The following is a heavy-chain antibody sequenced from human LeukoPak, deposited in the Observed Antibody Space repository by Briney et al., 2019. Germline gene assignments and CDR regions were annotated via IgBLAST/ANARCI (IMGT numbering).Heavy chain of an antibody. CDR3: ARGQGYYDSSGYYEDY. CDR2: IYSGGST. V-gene: IGHV3-53*01. Sequence: GGSLRLSCAASGFTFSSNYMSWVRQAPGRGLEWVSVIYSGGSTYYADSVKGRFTISRDNSKSTLYLQMNSLRAEDTAVYYCARGQGYYDSSGYYEDYWGQGTLVTVSS. D-gene: IGHD3-22*01. J-gene: IGHJ4*02. CDR1: GFTFSSNY.